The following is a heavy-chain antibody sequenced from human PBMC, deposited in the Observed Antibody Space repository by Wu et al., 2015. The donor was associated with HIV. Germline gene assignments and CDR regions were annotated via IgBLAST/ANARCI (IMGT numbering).Heavy chain of an antibody. D-gene: IGHD3-10*01. CDR2: INPNSGGT. CDR1: GYTFTGYY. Sequence: QVQLVQSGAEVKKPGASVKVSCKASGYTFTGYYMHWVRQAPGQGLEWMGWINPNSGGTNYAQKFQGRVTMTRDTSISTAYMELSRLRSDDTAVYYCARDGYYGSGVISPGTYYFDYVGQGTRGHRLL. V-gene: IGHV1-2*02. J-gene: IGHJ4*02. CDR3: ARDGYYGSGVISPGTYYFDY.